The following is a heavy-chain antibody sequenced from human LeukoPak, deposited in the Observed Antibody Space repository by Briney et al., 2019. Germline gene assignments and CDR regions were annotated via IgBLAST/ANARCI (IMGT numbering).Heavy chain of an antibody. CDR2: ISYDGSNK. D-gene: IGHD3-10*01. V-gene: IGHV3-30*18. CDR1: GFSFSSSA. J-gene: IGHJ4*02. Sequence: GGSLRLSCAASGFSFSSSAMHWVRQAPGKGLEWVAVISYDGSNKYYADSVKGRFTISRDNSKNTLYLQMNSLRAEDTAVYYCAKWRGSLWGQGTLVTVSS. CDR3: AKWRGSL.